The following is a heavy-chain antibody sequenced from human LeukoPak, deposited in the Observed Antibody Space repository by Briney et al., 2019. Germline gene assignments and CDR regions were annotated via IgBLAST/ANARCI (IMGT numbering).Heavy chain of an antibody. Sequence: SETLSLTCTVSGGSISSYYWSWIRQPPGKGLEWIGYIYYSGSTNYNPSLESRVTISVDTSKNQFSLKLSSVTAADTAVYYCARASTIPVWGQGTLVAVSS. V-gene: IGHV4-59*08. CDR3: ARASTIPV. CDR2: IYYSGST. CDR1: GGSISSYY. D-gene: IGHD5/OR15-5a*01. J-gene: IGHJ4*02.